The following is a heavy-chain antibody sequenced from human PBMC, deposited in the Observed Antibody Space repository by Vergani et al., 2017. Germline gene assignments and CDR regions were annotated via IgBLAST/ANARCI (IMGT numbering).Heavy chain of an antibody. CDR3: ARDRCSSTSCYYSYYYGMDV. CDR2: ISYDGSNK. D-gene: IGHD2-2*01. Sequence: QVQLVESGGGVVQPGRSLRLSCAASGFTFSSYAMHWVRQAPGKGLEWVAVISYDGSNKYYADSVKSRFTSSRDNAKNSLYLQMNSLRAEDTAVYYCARDRCSSTSCYYSYYYGMDVWGQGTTVTVSS. J-gene: IGHJ6*02. V-gene: IGHV3-30-3*01. CDR1: GFTFSSYA.